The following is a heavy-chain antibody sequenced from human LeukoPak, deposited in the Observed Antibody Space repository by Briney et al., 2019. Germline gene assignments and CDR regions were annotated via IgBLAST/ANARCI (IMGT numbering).Heavy chain of an antibody. CDR1: GFTFDDYA. CDR3: ARSILTGYIGEGFDK. J-gene: IGHJ4*02. V-gene: IGHV3-21*01. Sequence: GGSLRLSCAASGFTFDDYAMQWVRQTPGKGLEWISSFTTTSIYMYYADSVKGRFTISRDNAKNSLYLQMNSLRAEDTAVYYCARSILTGYIGEGFDKWGQGTLVTVSS. CDR2: FTTTSIYM. D-gene: IGHD3-9*01.